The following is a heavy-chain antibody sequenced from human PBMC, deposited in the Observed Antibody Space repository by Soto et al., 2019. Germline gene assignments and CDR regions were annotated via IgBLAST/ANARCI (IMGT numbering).Heavy chain of an antibody. CDR3: AKGTGLYYYYGMDV. CDR1: GFTFSSYG. V-gene: IGHV3-30*18. Sequence: SLRLSCAASGFTFSSYGMHWVRQAPGKGLEWVAVISYDGSNKYYADSVKGRFTISRDHSKNTLYLQMNSLRAEDTAVYYCAKGTGLYYYYGMDVWGQGTTVTVSS. J-gene: IGHJ6*02. D-gene: IGHD3-10*01. CDR2: ISYDGSNK.